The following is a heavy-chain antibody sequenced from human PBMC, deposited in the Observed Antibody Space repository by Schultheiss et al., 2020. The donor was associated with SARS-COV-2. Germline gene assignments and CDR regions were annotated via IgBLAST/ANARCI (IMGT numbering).Heavy chain of an antibody. D-gene: IGHD5-12*01. CDR1: GGSFSGYY. V-gene: IGHV4-59*10. J-gene: IGHJ4*02. Sequence: SETLSLTCAVYGGSFSGYYWSWIRQPAGKGLEWIGRIYTSGSTNYNPSLKSRVTMSVDTSKNQFSLKLSSVTAADTAVYYCARVNTQGLRFGRGVDYWGQGTLVTVSS. CDR3: ARVNTQGLRFGRGVDY. CDR2: IYTSGST.